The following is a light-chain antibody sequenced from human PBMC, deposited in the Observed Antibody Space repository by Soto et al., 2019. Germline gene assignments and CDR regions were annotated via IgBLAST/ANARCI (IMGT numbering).Light chain of an antibody. Sequence: DIQLTQSPSFLSASVGDRVTVSCRASQDISTSLAWFQQKAGKVPQLLVYPASTLQDGVPSRFSGSGSGTDFTLTINSLQPEDFATYYCQQSYSLMTFGGGTKVDIK. CDR2: PAS. J-gene: IGKJ4*01. CDR1: QDISTS. CDR3: QQSYSLMT. V-gene: IGKV1-39*01.